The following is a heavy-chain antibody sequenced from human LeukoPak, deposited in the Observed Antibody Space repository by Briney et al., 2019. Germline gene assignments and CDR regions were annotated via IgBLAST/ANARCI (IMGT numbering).Heavy chain of an antibody. CDR1: GFTFSSYA. CDR3: AKGGELHDAFDI. V-gene: IGHV3-23*01. J-gene: IGHJ3*02. CDR2: ISGSGGST. Sequence: GGSLRLSCAASGFTFSSYAMSGVRQAPGKGLEWVSAISGSGGSTYYADSVKGRFTISRDNSKNTLYLQMNSLRAEDTAVYYCAKGGELHDAFDIWGQGTMVTVSS. D-gene: IGHD1-26*01.